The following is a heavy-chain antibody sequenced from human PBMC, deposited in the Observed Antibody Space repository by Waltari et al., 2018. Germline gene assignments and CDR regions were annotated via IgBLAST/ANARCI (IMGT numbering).Heavy chain of an antibody. V-gene: IGHV3-48*04. CDR2: ISSSSSII. CDR3: ARGSSGYNQY. J-gene: IGHJ4*02. D-gene: IGHD5-12*01. CDR1: GFTLSSYG. Sequence: EVQLVESGGGLVQPGGSLSLSCPASGFTLSSYGMNWVRQAPGKGLEWVSYISSSSSIIYYADSVKGRFTISRDNAKNSLYLQMNSLRAEDTAVYYCARGSSGYNQYWGQGTLVTVSS.